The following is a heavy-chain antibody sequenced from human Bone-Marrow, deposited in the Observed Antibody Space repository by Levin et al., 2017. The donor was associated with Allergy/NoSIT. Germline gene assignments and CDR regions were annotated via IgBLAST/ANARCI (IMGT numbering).Heavy chain of an antibody. J-gene: IGHJ5*02. Sequence: TGGSLRLSCAASGFTFSSYAMSWVRQAPGKGLEWVSAISGSGGSTYYADSVKGRFTISRDNSKNTLYLQMNSLRAEDTAVYYCAKGKATTRPHPRNWFDPWGQGTLVTVSS. V-gene: IGHV3-23*01. CDR2: ISGSGGST. D-gene: IGHD4-11*01. CDR1: GFTFSSYA. CDR3: AKGKATTRPHPRNWFDP.